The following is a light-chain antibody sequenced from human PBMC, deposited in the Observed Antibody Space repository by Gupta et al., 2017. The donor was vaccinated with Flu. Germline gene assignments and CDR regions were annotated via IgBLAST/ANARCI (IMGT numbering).Light chain of an antibody. CDR2: GAS. CDR1: QNFNNF. CDR3: QQRNNLPLT. Sequence: PSPLSSSPAEMATLSCRASQNFNNFLAWYQQKPGQPPKLIIFGASKRATGIPARFSGSGSGTDFTLTISSLEPEDFAVYYCQQRNNLPLTFGHGTKVEI. V-gene: IGKV3-11*01. J-gene: IGKJ3*01.